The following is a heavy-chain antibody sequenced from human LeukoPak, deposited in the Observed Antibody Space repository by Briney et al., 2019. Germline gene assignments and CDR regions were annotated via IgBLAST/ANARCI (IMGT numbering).Heavy chain of an antibody. CDR2: IYYSGST. V-gene: IGHV4-4*02. Sequence: SGTLSLTCDVSNGSIRSSNWWSWVRQPPGKGLEWIGGIYYSGSTNYNPSLKSRVTISVDKSKNQFSLKLSSVTAADTAVYYCAREGVDAAMAFDYWGQGTLVTVSS. CDR1: NGSIRSSNW. CDR3: AREGVDAAMAFDY. D-gene: IGHD5-18*01. J-gene: IGHJ4*02.